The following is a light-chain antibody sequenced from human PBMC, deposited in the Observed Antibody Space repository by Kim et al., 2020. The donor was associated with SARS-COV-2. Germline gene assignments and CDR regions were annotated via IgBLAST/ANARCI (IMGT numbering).Light chain of an antibody. CDR2: DVR. V-gene: IGLV2-11*01. Sequence: GQSVTNPCPGTSNDIGGYNSVSWFQQHPGKAPKLMIYDVRQRPSGVPDRFSGSKSGNTASLTISGLQAEDEADYYCCSYAGSYTLVFGGGTQLTVL. CDR1: SNDIGGYNS. J-gene: IGLJ3*02. CDR3: CSYAGSYTLV.